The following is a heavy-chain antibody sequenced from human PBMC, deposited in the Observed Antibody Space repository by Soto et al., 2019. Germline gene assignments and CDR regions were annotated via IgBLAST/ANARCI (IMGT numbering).Heavy chain of an antibody. D-gene: IGHD1-1*01. CDR2: IYWDDDK. V-gene: IGHV2-5*02. J-gene: IGHJ4*02. CDR1: GFSITTSPMG. CDR3: AHRLGGFTWNDGYLDY. Sequence: QITLKESGPTLVEPTETLTLTCSFSGFSITTSPMGVGWIRQPPGKALEWLAVIYWDDDKRYNPSLRSRLTITKDTSKKQVVLTMTYVEPADTATYYCAHRLGGFTWNDGYLDYWGQGTLVTVSS.